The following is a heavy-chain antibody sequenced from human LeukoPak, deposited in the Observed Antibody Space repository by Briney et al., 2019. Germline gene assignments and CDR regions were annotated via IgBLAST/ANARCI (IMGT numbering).Heavy chain of an antibody. CDR2: IYPGDSDT. CDR1: GYTFTSYW. J-gene: IGHJ4*02. Sequence: GESLKISCKGSGYTFTSYWIGWVRQMPGKGLEWMGIIYPGDSDTRYSPSFQGQVSISVDKSIRTAYLQWTSLKASVTTMFYCAKLRDGYIDYWGQGTLVTVSS. D-gene: IGHD5-24*01. CDR3: AKLRDGYIDY. V-gene: IGHV5-51*01.